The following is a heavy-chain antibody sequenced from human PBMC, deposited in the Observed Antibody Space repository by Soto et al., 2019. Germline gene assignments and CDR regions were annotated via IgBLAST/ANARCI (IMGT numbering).Heavy chain of an antibody. CDR2: ISPYNGET. J-gene: IGHJ4*02. CDR1: GYTFSIYS. D-gene: IGHD2-2*01. Sequence: ASVKVSCKSSGYTFSIYSINWVRQAPGHGLEWVGWISPYNGETHYGQKFQGRVTLTTDTSTSTAYMALKSLTSDDTAVYFCARVSSRTTLDSWGPGTLVTVSS. V-gene: IGHV1-18*04. CDR3: ARVSSRTTLDS.